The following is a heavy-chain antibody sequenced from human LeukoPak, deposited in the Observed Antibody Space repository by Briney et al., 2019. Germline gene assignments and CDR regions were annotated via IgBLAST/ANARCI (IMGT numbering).Heavy chain of an antibody. Sequence: ASVKVSCKASGYTFTSYGISWVRQAPGQGLEWMGWISAYNGNTNYAQKFQGRVTMTRDTSISTAYMELSRLRSDDTAVYYCARAVGSSRIDYWGQGTLVTVSS. CDR2: ISAYNGNT. J-gene: IGHJ4*02. CDR3: ARAVGSSRIDY. D-gene: IGHD6-6*01. V-gene: IGHV1-18*01. CDR1: GYTFTSYG.